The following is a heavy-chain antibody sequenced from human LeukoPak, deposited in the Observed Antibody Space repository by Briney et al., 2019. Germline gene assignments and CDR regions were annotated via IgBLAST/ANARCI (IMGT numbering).Heavy chain of an antibody. V-gene: IGHV3-9*01. J-gene: IGHJ4*02. CDR1: GFTFDDYA. CDR2: ISWNSGSI. Sequence: PGRSLRLSCAASGFTFDDYAMHWVRQAPGKGLEWVSGISWNSGSIGYADSVKGRFTISRDNAKNSLYLQMNSLRAEDTAVYYCAKDPNKWTMKYYFDYWGQGTLVTVSS. D-gene: IGHD3-22*01. CDR3: AKDPNKWTMKYYFDY.